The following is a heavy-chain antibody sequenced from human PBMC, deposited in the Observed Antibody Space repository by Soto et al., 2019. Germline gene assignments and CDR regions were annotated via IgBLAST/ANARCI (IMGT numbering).Heavy chain of an antibody. CDR3: AREMEGATFDY. CDR1: GYTFTSYY. V-gene: IGHV1-46*01. J-gene: IGHJ4*02. CDR2: INPSGGST. D-gene: IGHD1-1*01. Sequence: ASVKVACKASGYTFTSYYMHWVRQAPGQGLEWMGIINPSGGSTSYAQKFQGGVTMTRDTSTSTVYMELSSLRSEDTAVYYCAREMEGATFDYWGQGTLVTVSS.